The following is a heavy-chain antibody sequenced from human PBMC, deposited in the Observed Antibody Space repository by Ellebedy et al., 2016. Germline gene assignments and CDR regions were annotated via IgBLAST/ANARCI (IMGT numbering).Heavy chain of an antibody. D-gene: IGHD2-15*01. Sequence: SVKVSXXASGFTFTSSAVQWVRQARGQRLEWIGWIVVGSGNTNYAQKFQERVTITRDMSTSTAYMELSSLRSEDTAVYYCAREEPIVIDCSGGSCYPRQGGMDVWGQGTTVTVSS. V-gene: IGHV1-58*01. J-gene: IGHJ6*02. CDR3: AREEPIVIDCSGGSCYPRQGGMDV. CDR1: GFTFTSSA. CDR2: IVVGSGNT.